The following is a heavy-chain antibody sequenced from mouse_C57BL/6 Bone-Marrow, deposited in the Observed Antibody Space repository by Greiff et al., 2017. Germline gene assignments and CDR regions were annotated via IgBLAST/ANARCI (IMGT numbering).Heavy chain of an antibody. CDR3: VRHDYSNYEGYYAMDY. J-gene: IGHJ4*01. D-gene: IGHD2-5*01. Sequence: EVQLVESGGGLVQPKGSLKLSCAASGFSFNTYAMNWVRQAPGKGLEWVARIRSKSNNYATYYADSVKDRFTISRDDSESMLYLQMNNLKTEDTAMYYCVRHDYSNYEGYYAMDYWGQGTSVTVSS. V-gene: IGHV10-1*01. CDR2: IRSKSNNYAT. CDR1: GFSFNTYA.